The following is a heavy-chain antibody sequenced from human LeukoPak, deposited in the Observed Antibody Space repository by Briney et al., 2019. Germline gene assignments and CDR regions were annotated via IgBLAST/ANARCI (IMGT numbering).Heavy chain of an antibody. J-gene: IGHJ6*03. V-gene: IGHV1-18*01. CDR3: ARDSSGWYLWDYYYYMDV. Sequence: ASVKVSCKASGGTFSSYAISWVRQAPGQGLEWMGWISAYNGNTNYAQKLQGRVTMTTDTSTSTAYMELRSLRSDDTAVYYCARDSSGWYLWDYYYYMDVWGKGTTVTVSS. CDR1: GGTFSSYA. D-gene: IGHD6-19*01. CDR2: ISAYNGNT.